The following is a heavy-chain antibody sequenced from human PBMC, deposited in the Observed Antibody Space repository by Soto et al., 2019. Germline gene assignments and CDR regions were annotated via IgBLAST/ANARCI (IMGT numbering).Heavy chain of an antibody. D-gene: IGHD1-26*01. CDR3: ARDLPFGSYSGLPSYFDY. J-gene: IGHJ4*02. Sequence: ASVKVSCKASGGTFSSYAISWVRQAPGQGLEWMGGIIPIFGTANYAQKFQGRVTITADESTSTAYMELSSLRSEDTAVYYCARDLPFGSYSGLPSYFDYWGQGTLVTVSS. CDR2: IIPIFGTA. CDR1: GGTFSSYA. V-gene: IGHV1-69*13.